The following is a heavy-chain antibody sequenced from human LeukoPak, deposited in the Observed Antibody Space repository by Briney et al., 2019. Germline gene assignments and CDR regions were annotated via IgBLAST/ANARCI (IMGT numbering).Heavy chain of an antibody. CDR3: AKDHGGLAFGGVIGGDY. CDR2: MNPNSGNT. Sequence: GAPVKVSCKASGYTFTSYDINWVRQATRQGLEWMGWMNPNSGNTGYAQKFQGRVTMTRNTSISTAYMELSSLRSEDTAVYYCAKDHGGLAFGGVIGGDYWGQGTLVTVS. V-gene: IGHV1-8*01. D-gene: IGHD3-16*02. CDR1: GYTFTSYD. J-gene: IGHJ4*02.